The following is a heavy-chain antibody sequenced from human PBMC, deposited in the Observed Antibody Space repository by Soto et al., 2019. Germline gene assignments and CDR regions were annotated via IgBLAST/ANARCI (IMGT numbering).Heavy chain of an antibody. D-gene: IGHD2-15*01. Sequence: QLQLQESGSGLLKPSQTLSLTCAVSGGSISSGGYSWSWIRQPPGKGLEWIGYIYHSGSTYYNPSLQCRVTRSVDRFKNQFSLKLSSVTAADTAVYYCARGQVVAAQHWGQGTLVTVSS. V-gene: IGHV4-30-2*01. CDR1: GGSISSGGYS. J-gene: IGHJ4*02. CDR3: ARGQVVAAQH. CDR2: IYHSGST.